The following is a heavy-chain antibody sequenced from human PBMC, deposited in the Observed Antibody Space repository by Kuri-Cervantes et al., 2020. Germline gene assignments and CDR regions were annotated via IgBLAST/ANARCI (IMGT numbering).Heavy chain of an antibody. CDR3: ARDPDTTGFFPFDI. V-gene: IGHV4-34*01. D-gene: IGHD3-22*01. Sequence: GSLRLSCAASGFTFSSYSMNWVRQAPGKGLEWIGGISRSGSSNYNPSLKSRVTISLDTSKNHLSLKMSSMTAADTALYYCARDPDTTGFFPFDIWGQGTMVTVSS. J-gene: IGHJ3*02. CDR2: ISRSGSS. CDR1: GFTFSSYS.